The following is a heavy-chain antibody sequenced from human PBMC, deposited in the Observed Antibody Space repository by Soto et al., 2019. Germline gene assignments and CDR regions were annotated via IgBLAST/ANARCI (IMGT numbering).Heavy chain of an antibody. Sequence: SETLSLTCTVSGGSISSSSYYWGWIRQPLGKGLEWIGSIYYSGSTYYNPSLKSRVTISVDTSKNQFSLKLSSVTAADTAVYYCARPKSSGWDYNWFDPWGQGILVTVSS. CDR3: ARPKSSGWDYNWFDP. CDR1: GGSISSSSYY. CDR2: IYYSGST. D-gene: IGHD6-19*01. V-gene: IGHV4-39*01. J-gene: IGHJ5*02.